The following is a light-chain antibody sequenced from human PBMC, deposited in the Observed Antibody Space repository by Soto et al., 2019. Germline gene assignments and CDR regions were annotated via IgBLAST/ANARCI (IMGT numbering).Light chain of an antibody. Sequence: QSALTQPASVSGPPGQSITISCTGTSSDVGGYNYVSWYQQHPGKAPKLMIYDVSNRPSGVSNRFSGSKSGNTASLTISGLQAEDEADYYCSSYTRNNTPSYVFGTGTKVTVL. CDR3: SSYTRNNTPSYV. CDR2: DVS. V-gene: IGLV2-14*03. J-gene: IGLJ1*01. CDR1: SSDVGGYNY.